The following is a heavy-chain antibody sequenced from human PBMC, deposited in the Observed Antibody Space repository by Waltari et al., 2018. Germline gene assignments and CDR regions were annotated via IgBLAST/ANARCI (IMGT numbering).Heavy chain of an antibody. CDR1: GYSLTYAA. CDR2: IATDTGKT. Sequence: QVHLVQSASEVKNPGASVMLSCRASGYSLTYAAIHWVRQTPGQGLEWMAWIATDTGKTRDSQNCQDRVRSSRDTSANTADMELSSLRSEDTALYFCARDRGPQDPGHWFFDLWGPGTLVTVSS. J-gene: IGHJ2*01. D-gene: IGHD2-15*01. CDR3: ARDRGPQDPGHWFFDL. V-gene: IGHV1-3*04.